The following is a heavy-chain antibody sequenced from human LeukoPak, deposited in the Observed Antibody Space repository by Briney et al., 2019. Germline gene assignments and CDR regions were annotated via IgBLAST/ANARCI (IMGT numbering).Heavy chain of an antibody. CDR2: ISAYNGNT. D-gene: IGHD3-10*01. CDR3: ARATVRGVIGPHYYYYYGMDV. Sequence: ASVKVSCKSSGYTFTSYGISWVRQAPGQGLEWMGWISAYNGNTNYAQKLQGRVTMTTDTSTSTAYMELRSLRSDDTAVYYCARATVRGVIGPHYYYYYGMDVWGQGTTVTVSS. CDR1: GYTFTSYG. V-gene: IGHV1-18*01. J-gene: IGHJ6*02.